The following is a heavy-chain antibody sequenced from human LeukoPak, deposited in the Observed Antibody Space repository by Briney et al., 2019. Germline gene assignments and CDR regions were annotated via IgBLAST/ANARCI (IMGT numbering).Heavy chain of an antibody. D-gene: IGHD1-26*01. Sequence: PSETLSLTCAVYGGSFSGYYWSWVRQAPGKGLEWVSVIYSGGSTYYADSVKGRFTISRDNSKNTLYLQMNSLRAEDTAVYYCARVGATSLYWGQGTLVTVSS. CDR1: GGSFSGYY. CDR2: IYSGGST. V-gene: IGHV3-53*01. CDR3: ARVGATSLY. J-gene: IGHJ4*02.